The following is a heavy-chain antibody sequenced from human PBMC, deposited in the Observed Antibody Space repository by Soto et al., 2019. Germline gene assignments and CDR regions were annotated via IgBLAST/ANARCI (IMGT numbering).Heavy chain of an antibody. CDR1: GGSISSDNW. CDR3: ARDPSGVASDAFDI. Sequence: QVQLQESGPGLVKPSGTLSLTCTVSGGSISSDNWWTWVRQPPGKGLEWIGEIYHSGRANYKPSLKSRITMSVDKSKNQSSLNLTSVTAADAAVYYCARDPSGVASDAFDIWGQGTMVIVSS. J-gene: IGHJ3*02. V-gene: IGHV4-4*02. D-gene: IGHD2-21*01. CDR2: IYHSGRA.